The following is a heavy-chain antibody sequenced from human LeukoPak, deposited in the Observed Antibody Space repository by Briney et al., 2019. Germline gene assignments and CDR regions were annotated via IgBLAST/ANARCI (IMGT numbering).Heavy chain of an antibody. D-gene: IGHD3-22*01. V-gene: IGHV3-7*01. CDR2: INQDGSAQ. CDR3: ARGPYYYDPVAV. Sequence: GGSLRLSCTASGFSFSGYWMSWVRQAPGKGREGVANINQDGSAQYYVDSVKGQFTISRDNAKNSLYLQMNSLRVEDTAVYHCARGPYYYDPVAVWGQGTMVIVSS. CDR1: GFSFSGYW. J-gene: IGHJ3*01.